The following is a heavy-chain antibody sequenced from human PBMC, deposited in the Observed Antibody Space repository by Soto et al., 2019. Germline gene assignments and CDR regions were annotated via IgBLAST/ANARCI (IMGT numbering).Heavy chain of an antibody. V-gene: IGHV3-23*01. D-gene: IGHD3-10*01. CDR3: AKVPRALWFGELLGTATPGLGFDP. CDR1: GFTFSSYA. J-gene: IGHJ5*02. Sequence: GGSLRLSCVASGFTFSSYAMSWVRQAPGKGLEWVSAISGSGGSTYYADSVKGRFTISRDNSKNTLYLQMNSLRAEDTAVYYCAKVPRALWFGELLGTATPGLGFDPWGQGTLVTVSS. CDR2: ISGSGGST.